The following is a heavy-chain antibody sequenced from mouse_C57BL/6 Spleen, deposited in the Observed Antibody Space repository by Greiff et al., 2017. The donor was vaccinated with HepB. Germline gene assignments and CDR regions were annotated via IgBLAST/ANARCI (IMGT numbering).Heavy chain of an antibody. CDR2: ISDGGSYT. Sequence: EVKLMESGGGLVKPGGSLKLSCAASGFTFSSYAMSWVRQTPEKRLEWVATISDGGSYTYYPDNVKGRFTISRDNAKNNLYLQMSHLKSEDTAMYYCARDYYSNSFAYWGQGTLVTVSA. V-gene: IGHV5-4*01. CDR1: GFTFSSYA. D-gene: IGHD2-5*01. J-gene: IGHJ3*01. CDR3: ARDYYSNSFAY.